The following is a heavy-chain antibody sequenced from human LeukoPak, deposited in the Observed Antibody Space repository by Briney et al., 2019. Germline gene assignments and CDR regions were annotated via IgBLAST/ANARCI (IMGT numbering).Heavy chain of an antibody. CDR3: VRYSSGALVY. J-gene: IGHJ4*02. Sequence: GGSLRLSCAASGFTFSSYSMTWVRQAPGKGLEWVSYISSTSSTIYYADSVKGRFTISRDHAKNSLYLQMNSLRAEDTAVYYCVRYSSGALVYWGQGTLVTVSS. D-gene: IGHD5-18*01. CDR1: GFTFSSYS. V-gene: IGHV3-48*01. CDR2: ISSTSSTI.